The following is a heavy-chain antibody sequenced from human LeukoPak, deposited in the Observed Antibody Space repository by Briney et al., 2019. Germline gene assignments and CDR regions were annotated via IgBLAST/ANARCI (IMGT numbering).Heavy chain of an antibody. D-gene: IGHD2-15*01. J-gene: IGHJ4*02. CDR1: YY. CDR3: ARAEGLVVVAATIDY. V-gene: IGHV3-11*04. CDR2: ISSSGSTI. Sequence: YYWGWIRQPPGKGLEWVSYISSSGSTIYYADSVKGRFTISRDNAKNSLYLQMNSLRAEDTAVYYCARAEGLVVVAATIDYWGQGTLVTVSS.